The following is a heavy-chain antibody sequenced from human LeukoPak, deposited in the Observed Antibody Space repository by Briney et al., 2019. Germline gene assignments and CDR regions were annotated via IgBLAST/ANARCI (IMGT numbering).Heavy chain of an antibody. CDR1: GYSISSGYY. CDR2: IYHSGST. J-gene: IGHJ3*02. CDR3: ARPKSTYYTDAFDI. V-gene: IGHV4-38-2*01. D-gene: IGHD3-3*01. Sequence: KTSETLSLTCAVSGYSISSGYYWGWIRQPPGKGLEWIGSIYHSGSTYYNPSLKCRVTISVDTSKNQFSLKLSSVTAADTAVYYCARPKSTYYTDAFDIWGQGTMVTVSS.